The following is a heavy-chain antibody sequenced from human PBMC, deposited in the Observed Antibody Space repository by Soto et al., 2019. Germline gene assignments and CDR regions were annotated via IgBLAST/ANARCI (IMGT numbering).Heavy chain of an antibody. V-gene: IGHV3-30*03. Sequence: GGSLRLSCAASGFTFSSYGMHWVRQAPGKGLEWVAVISYDGSNKYYADSVKGRFTISRDNSKNTLYLQMNSLRAEDTAVYYCARGYYYDSSGYYYAPRVGFDYWGQGTLVTVSS. CDR2: ISYDGSNK. CDR3: ARGYYYDSSGYYYAPRVGFDY. D-gene: IGHD3-22*01. CDR1: GFTFSSYG. J-gene: IGHJ4*02.